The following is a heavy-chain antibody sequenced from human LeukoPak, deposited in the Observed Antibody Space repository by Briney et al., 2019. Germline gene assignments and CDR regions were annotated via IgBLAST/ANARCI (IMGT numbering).Heavy chain of an antibody. CDR1: GFTFSSYS. CDR3: ARDLRTSYGSGSYYYCFDY. D-gene: IGHD3-10*01. CDR2: ISSGSSYI. V-gene: IGHV3-21*06. J-gene: IGHJ4*02. Sequence: GGSLRLSCAASGFTFSSYSMNWVRQAPGKGLEWVSSISSGSSYIYYADSMRGRFTISRDNAENSLYLQMNSLRAEDTAVYYCARDLRTSYGSGSYYYCFDYWGQGTLVTVSS.